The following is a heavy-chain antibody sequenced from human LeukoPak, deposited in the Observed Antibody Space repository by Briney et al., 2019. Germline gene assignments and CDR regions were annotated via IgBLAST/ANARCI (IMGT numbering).Heavy chain of an antibody. J-gene: IGHJ4*02. D-gene: IGHD2-2*01. Sequence: GRSLRLSSAAPVFTFGSYAMHWVREALRKGLEWVALISYDGSNKYYADSVKGRFTISRDNSKNTLYLQMNSLRAEETAVYYCARDGEGLPAAFFDYWGQGTPVTVSS. CDR2: ISYDGSNK. CDR1: VFTFGSYA. CDR3: ARDGEGLPAAFFDY. V-gene: IGHV3-30*04.